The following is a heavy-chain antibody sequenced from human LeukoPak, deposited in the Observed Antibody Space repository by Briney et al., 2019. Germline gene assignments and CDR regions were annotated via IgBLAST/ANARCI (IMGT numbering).Heavy chain of an antibody. V-gene: IGHV4-39*01. CDR2: IYYSGST. J-gene: IGHJ3*02. CDR3: ARPYGDYGVDAFDI. D-gene: IGHD4-17*01. Sequence: KPSETLSLTCTVSGGSISSSSYYWGWIRQPPGKGLEWIGSIYYSGSTYYNPSLKSRVTISVDPSKNQFSLKLSSVTAADTAVYYCARPYGDYGVDAFDIWGQGTMVTVSS. CDR1: GGSISSSSYY.